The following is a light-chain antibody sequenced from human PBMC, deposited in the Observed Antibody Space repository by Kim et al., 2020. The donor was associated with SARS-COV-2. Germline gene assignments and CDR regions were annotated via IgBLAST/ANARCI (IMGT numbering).Light chain of an antibody. CDR3: QVWDNNTWV. V-gene: IGLV3-9*01. Sequence: SYELTQPLSVSVALGQTASITCGGDNIGSKHVHWYQQKAGQAHVLVIYRDSSRPAEITERFSGSNSGNTATLTVSRAQAGDEADYYCQVWDNNTWVFGAG. J-gene: IGLJ3*02. CDR2: RDS. CDR1: NIGSKH.